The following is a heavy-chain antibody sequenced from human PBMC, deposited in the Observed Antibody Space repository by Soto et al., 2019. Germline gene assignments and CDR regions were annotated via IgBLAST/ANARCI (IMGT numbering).Heavy chain of an antibody. CDR2: ISGSGDST. Sequence: EVQLLESGGGLVQPGGSLRLSCAASGFTFSTYAMSWVRQAXGKGXEXVSGISGSGDSTYYADSVKGRFAISRDNSKNTLYLQMNSLRAEDTAVXYCAXXPXXXXGSHPPDYWGQGTLVTVSA. J-gene: IGHJ4*02. V-gene: IGHV3-23*01. CDR1: GFTFSTYA. CDR3: AXXPXXXXGSHPPDY.